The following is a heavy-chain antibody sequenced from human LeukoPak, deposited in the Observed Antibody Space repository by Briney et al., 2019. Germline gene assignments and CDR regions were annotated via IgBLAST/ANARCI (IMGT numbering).Heavy chain of an antibody. CDR3: AKRRFLGIAVAGPMDV. CDR2: ISYDGSNK. CDR1: GFTFSSYG. V-gene: IGHV3-30*18. J-gene: IGHJ6*02. Sequence: GGSLRLSCAASGFTFSSYGMHWVRQAPGKGLEWVAVISYDGSNKYYADSVKGRFTISRDNSKNTLYLQMNSLRAEDTAVYYCAKRRFLGIAVAGPMDVWGQGTTVTVSS. D-gene: IGHD6-19*01.